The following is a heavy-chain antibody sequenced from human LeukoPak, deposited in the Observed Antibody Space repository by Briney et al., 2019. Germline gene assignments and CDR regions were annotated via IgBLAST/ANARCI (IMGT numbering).Heavy chain of an antibody. J-gene: IGHJ5*02. CDR1: GYTFTGYY. D-gene: IGHD2-15*01. CDR2: INPNSGGT. Sequence: ASVKVSCKASGYTFTGYYMHWVRQAPGQGLEWMGRINPNSGGTNYAQKFQGRVTMTRDTSISTAYMELSRLRSDDTAVYYCARGMVVAARDWFDPWGQGTLVTVSS. CDR3: ARGMVVAARDWFDP. V-gene: IGHV1-2*06.